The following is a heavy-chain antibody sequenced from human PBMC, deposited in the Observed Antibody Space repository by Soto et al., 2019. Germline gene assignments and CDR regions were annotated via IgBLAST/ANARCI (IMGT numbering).Heavy chain of an antibody. CDR3: AHTWGLPFDY. V-gene: IGHV2-5*01. D-gene: IGHD3-16*01. CDR2: IYWNDAK. Sequence: QITLKESGPTLVKPTQTLTLTCTYSGFSLRTTGVGVGWIRQPPGKALEWLGIIYWNDAKRYSPSLKSRFTLTSDISKSQVVLTMTNMDLVDTGTYYCAHTWGLPFDYWGQGTLVIVSS. CDR1: GFSLRTTGVG. J-gene: IGHJ4*02.